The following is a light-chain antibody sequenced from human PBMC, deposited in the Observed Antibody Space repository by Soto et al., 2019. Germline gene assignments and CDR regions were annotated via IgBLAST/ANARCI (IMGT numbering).Light chain of an antibody. CDR2: DAS. Sequence: EIVLTQSPGTLSLSPGERATLSCRATQSVDRYLAWYQQKPGQAPRLLIYDASNRATGIPARFSGSGSGTDFTLTISSLEPEDFAVYYCQQRKNWYTFGQGTKLEI. J-gene: IGKJ2*01. V-gene: IGKV3-11*01. CDR3: QQRKNWYT. CDR1: QSVDRY.